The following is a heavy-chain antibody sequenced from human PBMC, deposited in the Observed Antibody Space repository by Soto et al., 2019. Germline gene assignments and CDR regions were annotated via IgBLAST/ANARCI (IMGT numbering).Heavy chain of an antibody. CDR3: ARRNYNYDSSGFNWFDP. Sequence: LSLTCSVSGGSISSGYWTWIRQPPGKGLEWIGYIYYGGSINYNPSLKSRVIISVDTAKNQFSLRLSSVTAADTAVYYCARRNYNYDSSGFNWFDPWGQGTLVTVSS. D-gene: IGHD3-22*01. V-gene: IGHV4-59*01. CDR2: IYYGGSI. J-gene: IGHJ5*02. CDR1: GGSISSGY.